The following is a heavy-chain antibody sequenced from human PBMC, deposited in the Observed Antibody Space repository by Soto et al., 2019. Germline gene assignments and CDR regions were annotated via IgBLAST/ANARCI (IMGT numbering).Heavy chain of an antibody. Sequence: PSGSLSLTCTVSGCSVCSSDSYWGWIRPPPGKGLEWIGYIYYTWSTYYNPSLKSRVTISVDTSKNQFSLKLSSVTAADTAVYYCARAQGATCDYWGQGTLVTGSS. V-gene: IGHV4-39*07. CDR2: IYYTWST. CDR3: ARAQGATCDY. CDR1: GCSVCSSDSY. D-gene: IGHD1-26*01. J-gene: IGHJ4*02.